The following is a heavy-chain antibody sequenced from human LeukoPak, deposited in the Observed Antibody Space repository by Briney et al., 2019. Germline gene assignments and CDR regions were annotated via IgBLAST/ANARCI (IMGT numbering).Heavy chain of an antibody. V-gene: IGHV3-23*01. CDR1: GFTFSSYA. D-gene: IGHD2-15*01. J-gene: IGHJ4*02. CDR3: AKPYLGYCSGGSCYSGLAGVNYFDY. CDR2: ISGSGGST. Sequence: GGSLRLSCAASGFTFSSYAMSWVRQAPGKGLEWVSAISGSGGSTYYADSVKGRFTISRDNSKNTLYLQMNSLRAEDTAVYYCAKPYLGYCSGGSCYSGLAGVNYFDYWGQGTLVTVSS.